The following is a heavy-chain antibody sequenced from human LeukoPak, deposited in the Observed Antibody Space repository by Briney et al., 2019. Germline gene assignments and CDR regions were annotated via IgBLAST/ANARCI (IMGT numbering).Heavy chain of an antibody. V-gene: IGHV4-4*02. D-gene: IGHD1-1*01. Sequence: PSETLSLTCAVSGGSISMNWYSWVRQPPGKGLEWIGEIFHSVSTNYNPSLKSRVTISVDKSKNQLSLNVISVTAADTAVYYCARAVPYNLDYWGQGILVTVSS. CDR1: GGSISMNW. J-gene: IGHJ4*02. CDR3: ARAVPYNLDY. CDR2: IFHSVST.